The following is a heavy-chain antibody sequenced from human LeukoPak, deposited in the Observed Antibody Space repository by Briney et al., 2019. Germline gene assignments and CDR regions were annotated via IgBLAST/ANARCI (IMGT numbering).Heavy chain of an antibody. CDR2: ISAYNGNT. Sequence: ASVKVSCKASGYTFTSYGISWVRQAPGQGLEWMGWISAYNGNTNYAQKLQGRVTMTTDTSTSTAYMELRSLRSDDTAVYYCARSPYYEFWSGYYNHWGQGTLVTVSS. J-gene: IGHJ4*02. CDR3: ARSPYYEFWSGYYNH. CDR1: GYTFTSYG. D-gene: IGHD3-3*01. V-gene: IGHV1-18*01.